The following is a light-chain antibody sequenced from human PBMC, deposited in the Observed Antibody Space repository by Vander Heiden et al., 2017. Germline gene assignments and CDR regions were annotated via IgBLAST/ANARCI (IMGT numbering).Light chain of an antibody. Sequence: EIVLTQSPATLSLSPGERATLSCRASQSVSSYLAWYQQKPGQAPRLLIYDASNRATGIPARFSGSGYGTDFTLTISSPEPEDFAVYYCQQRSNWPPYTFGQGTKLEIK. CDR1: QSVSSY. CDR3: QQRSNWPPYT. V-gene: IGKV3-11*01. CDR2: DAS. J-gene: IGKJ2*01.